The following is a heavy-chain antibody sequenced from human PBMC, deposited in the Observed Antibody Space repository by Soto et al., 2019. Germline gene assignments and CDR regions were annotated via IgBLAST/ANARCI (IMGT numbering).Heavy chain of an antibody. V-gene: IGHV4-39*01. CDR2: IYYSGST. Sequence: SETLSLTCTVSGGSISSGDYYWSWIRQPPGKGLEWIGSIYYSGSTYYNPSLKSRVTISVDTSKNQFSLKLSSVTAADTAVYYCARHESVLIAVAYFDYWGQGTLVTVSS. CDR3: ARHESVLIAVAYFDY. CDR1: GGSISSGDYY. D-gene: IGHD6-19*01. J-gene: IGHJ4*02.